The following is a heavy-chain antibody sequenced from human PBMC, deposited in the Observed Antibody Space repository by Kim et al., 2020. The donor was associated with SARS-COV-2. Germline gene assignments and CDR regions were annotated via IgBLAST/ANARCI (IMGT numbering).Heavy chain of an antibody. Sequence: SETLSLTCAVYGGSFSGYYWSWIRQPPGKGLEWIWEINHSGSTNYNPSLKSRVTISVDTSKNQFSLTLSSVTAADTAVYYCARRDSRGGNLYWGQGTLVTVSS. D-gene: IGHD6-19*01. J-gene: IGHJ4*02. CDR2: INHSGST. V-gene: IGHV4-34*01. CDR3: ARRDSRGGNLY. CDR1: GGSFSGYY.